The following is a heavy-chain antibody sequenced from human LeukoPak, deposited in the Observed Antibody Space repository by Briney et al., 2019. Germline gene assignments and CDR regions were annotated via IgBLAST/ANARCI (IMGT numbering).Heavy chain of an antibody. Sequence: GGSLRLSCAASGFTFSSYAMSWVRQAPGKGLEWVSAISGSGGSTYYADSVKGRFTISRDNSKNTLYLQMNSLRAEDTAVYYCAAPHSSSWYGSSVRFDYWGQGTLVTVSS. CDR1: GFTFSSYA. V-gene: IGHV3-23*01. CDR3: AAPHSSSWYGSSVRFDY. CDR2: ISGSGGST. D-gene: IGHD6-13*01. J-gene: IGHJ4*02.